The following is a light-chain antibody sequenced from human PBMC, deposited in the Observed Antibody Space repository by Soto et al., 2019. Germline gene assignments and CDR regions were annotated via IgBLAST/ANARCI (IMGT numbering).Light chain of an antibody. CDR2: DNN. V-gene: IGLV1-51*01. J-gene: IGLJ1*01. CDR1: SSNIGNNY. Sequence: QSVLTQPPSVSAAPGQKVTISCSGSSSNIGNNYVSWYQQLPGTAPKLLIYDNNKRPSGIPDRFPGSKSGTSATLGITGLQTGDEADYYCGTWDSSLSAYVFGTGTKV. CDR3: GTWDSSLSAYV.